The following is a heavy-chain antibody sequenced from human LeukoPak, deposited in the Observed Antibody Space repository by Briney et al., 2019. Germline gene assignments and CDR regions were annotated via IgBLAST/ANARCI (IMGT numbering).Heavy chain of an antibody. D-gene: IGHD3-22*01. CDR1: GGTFSSYA. CDR3: ARVGDYYDSSGGISYYFDY. V-gene: IGHV1-69*04. CDR2: IIPILGIA. Sequence: ASVKVSCKASGGTFSSYAISWLRQAPGQGLEWMGRIIPILGIANYAQKFQGRVTITADKSTSTAYMELSSLRSEDTAVYYCARVGDYYDSSGGISYYFDYWGQGTLVTVSS. J-gene: IGHJ4*02.